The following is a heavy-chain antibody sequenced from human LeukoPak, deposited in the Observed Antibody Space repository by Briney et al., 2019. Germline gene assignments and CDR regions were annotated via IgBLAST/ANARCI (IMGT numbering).Heavy chain of an antibody. V-gene: IGHV3-23*01. CDR1: GFAFSTFG. CDR2: LSGNGVKT. CDR3: GKDLNWVFDH. Sequence: GGSLRLSCAASGFAFSTFGMSWVRQAPGKGLEWVSALSGNGVKTYYADSVRGRFTISRDNSKNTMFLQMNSLRGEDTAVYYCGKDLNWVFDHWGQGTLVTVSS. D-gene: IGHD7-27*01. J-gene: IGHJ4*02.